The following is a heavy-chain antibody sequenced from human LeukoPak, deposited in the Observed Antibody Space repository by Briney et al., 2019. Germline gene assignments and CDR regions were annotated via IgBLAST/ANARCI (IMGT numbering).Heavy chain of an antibody. J-gene: IGHJ4*02. CDR3: ASFYSSSWYSY. V-gene: IGHV3-21*01. Sequence: VSSISSGNNYIYYADSVKGRFTISRDNAKNSLFLQMNSLRAEDTAVYYCASFYSSSWYSYWGQGTLVTVSS. D-gene: IGHD6-13*01. CDR2: ISSGNNYI.